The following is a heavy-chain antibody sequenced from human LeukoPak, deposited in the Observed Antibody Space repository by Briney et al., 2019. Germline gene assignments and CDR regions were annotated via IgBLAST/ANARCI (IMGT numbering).Heavy chain of an antibody. CDR3: ARALYGSGSYSTY. J-gene: IGHJ4*02. V-gene: IGHV3-11*05. Sequence: GGSLRLSWAASGXTFSDFFVTWIRQAPGKGQEWVSYISDSSDFTAYSDSVEGRFTISRDNARNSLYLQMNSLRAEDTAVYYCARALYGSGSYSTYWGQGTLVTVSS. CDR1: GXTFSDFF. D-gene: IGHD3-10*01. CDR2: ISDSSDFT.